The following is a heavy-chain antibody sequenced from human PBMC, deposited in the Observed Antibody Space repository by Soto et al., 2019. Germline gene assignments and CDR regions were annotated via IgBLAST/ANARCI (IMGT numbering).Heavy chain of an antibody. CDR1: GGSISSSTYY. CDR2: VYFSATT. D-gene: IGHD6-13*01. V-gene: IGHV4-39*01. J-gene: IGHJ4*02. CDR3: ARGPPRVVRRAAAGTRIDY. Sequence: PSETLSLTCTVSGGSISSSTYYWGWIRQPPGKGLEWIGSVYFSATTNYNPSLKSRVTISVDTSKNQFSLKLSSVTAADTAVYYCARGPPRVVRRAAAGTRIDYWGQGTLVTVSS.